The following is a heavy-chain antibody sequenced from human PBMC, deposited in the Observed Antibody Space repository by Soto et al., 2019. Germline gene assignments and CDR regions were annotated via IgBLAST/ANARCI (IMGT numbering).Heavy chain of an antibody. D-gene: IGHD2-2*02. V-gene: IGHV4-59*01. CDR2: IYFTGST. CDR3: GRGSCSSASCYTGDY. J-gene: IGHJ4*02. Sequence: ASETLSLTCTVSGDTIGSYYLSWSRQPPGKGLEWIVYIYFTGSTNYNPSLKSRVTISVDTSKNQFSLKLSSLTAADTAVYYCGRGSCSSASCYTGDYWGQGTLVTVSS. CDR1: GDTIGSYY.